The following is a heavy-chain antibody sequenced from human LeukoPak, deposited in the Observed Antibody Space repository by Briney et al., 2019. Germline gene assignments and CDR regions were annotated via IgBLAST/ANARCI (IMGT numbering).Heavy chain of an antibody. D-gene: IGHD3-3*01. Sequence: PGGSLRLSCAASGFTFSIYEMNWVRQAPGKGLEWVSYISSSGSTIYYADSVKGRFTISRDNAKNSLYLQMNSLRAEDTAVYYCASKPPSYYDFWSGYLDYYYGMEVWGEGTTVTLSS. V-gene: IGHV3-48*03. CDR1: GFTFSIYE. CDR3: ASKPPSYYDFWSGYLDYYYGMEV. CDR2: ISSSGSTI. J-gene: IGHJ6*01.